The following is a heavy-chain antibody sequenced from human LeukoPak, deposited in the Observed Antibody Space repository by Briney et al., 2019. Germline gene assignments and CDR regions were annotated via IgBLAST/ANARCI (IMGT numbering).Heavy chain of an antibody. D-gene: IGHD2-2*01. Sequence: PGGSLRLPCAASGFNFRSYSMNWVRQTPGKGLEWVSSISMSTSYIYYADSVKGRFIISRDNAQNSLYLQMNSLRAEDTAIYYCARGVVIVPAAHTDYYHYGMDVWGQGTTVTVSS. CDR3: ARGVVIVPAAHTDYYHYGMDV. J-gene: IGHJ6*02. V-gene: IGHV3-21*01. CDR2: ISMSTSYI. CDR1: GFNFRSYS.